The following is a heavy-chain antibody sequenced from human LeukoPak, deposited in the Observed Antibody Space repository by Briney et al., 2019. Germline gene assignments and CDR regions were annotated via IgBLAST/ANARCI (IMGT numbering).Heavy chain of an antibody. CDR3: ARVYYSNSYDYWYFDL. Sequence: SDTLSLTCTVSVGSLSRYYWSWIRQPAGKGLECIGRIYTRGSTNLNPSLKSRVTRSVDTSKNQFSLTLSSVTAADTAVYYRARVYYSNSYDYWYFDLWGRGTLVTVPS. CDR2: IYTRGST. D-gene: IGHD6-13*01. CDR1: VGSLSRYY. J-gene: IGHJ2*01. V-gene: IGHV4-4*07.